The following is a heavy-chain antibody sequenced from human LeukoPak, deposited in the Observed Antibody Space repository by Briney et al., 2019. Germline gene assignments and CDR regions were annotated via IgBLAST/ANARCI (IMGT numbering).Heavy chain of an antibody. J-gene: IGHJ3*02. D-gene: IGHD6-19*01. Sequence: GGSLRLSCAASGFTFDDYGMSWVRQAPGKGLEWVSGINWNGGSTGYADSVKGRLTISRDNAKNSLYLQMNSLRAEDTALYHCARDSQWMNAFDIWGQGTMVTVSS. CDR3: ARDSQWMNAFDI. V-gene: IGHV3-20*01. CDR1: GFTFDDYG. CDR2: INWNGGST.